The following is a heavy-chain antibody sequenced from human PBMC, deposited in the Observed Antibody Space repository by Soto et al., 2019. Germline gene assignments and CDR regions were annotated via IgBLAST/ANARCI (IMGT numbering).Heavy chain of an antibody. V-gene: IGHV3-33*01. CDR1: GFTFSSYG. Sequence: PGGALRLSCAASGFTFSSYGMHWVRQAPGKGLEWVAVIWYDGSNKYYADSVKGRFTISRDNSKNTLYLHMNSLRAEDTAVYYCAREGNYDFWSGYTEIYYYYGMDVWGQGTTVTVSS. CDR2: IWYDGSNK. CDR3: AREGNYDFWSGYTEIYYYYGMDV. D-gene: IGHD3-3*01. J-gene: IGHJ6*02.